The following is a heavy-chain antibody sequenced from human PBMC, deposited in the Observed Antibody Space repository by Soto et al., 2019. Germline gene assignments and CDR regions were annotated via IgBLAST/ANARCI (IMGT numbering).Heavy chain of an antibody. D-gene: IGHD3-22*01. CDR2: IKSKTDGGTT. J-gene: IGHJ6*02. CDR1: GFTFGDYA. Sequence: GGSLRLSCTASGFTFGDYAMSWVRQAPGKGLEWVGRIKSKTDGGTTDYAAPVKGRFTISRDDSKNTLYLQMNSLKTEDTAVYYCTTGYYYDSSGYLPRYGMDVWGQGTTVTVSS. V-gene: IGHV3-15*01. CDR3: TTGYYYDSSGYLPRYGMDV.